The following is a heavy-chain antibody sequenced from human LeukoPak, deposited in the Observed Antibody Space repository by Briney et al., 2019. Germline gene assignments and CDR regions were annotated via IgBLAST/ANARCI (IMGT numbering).Heavy chain of an antibody. CDR3: ASLTCGGDCSYAFDI. Sequence: PGGSLRLSCAASGFTFSSYSMNWVRQAPGKGLEWVSYISSSSTIYYADSVKGRFTISRDNAKNSLDLQMNSLRAEDTAVYYCASLTCGGDCSYAFDIWGQGTMVTVSS. V-gene: IGHV3-48*01. CDR1: GFTFSSYS. CDR2: ISSSSTI. J-gene: IGHJ3*02. D-gene: IGHD2-21*02.